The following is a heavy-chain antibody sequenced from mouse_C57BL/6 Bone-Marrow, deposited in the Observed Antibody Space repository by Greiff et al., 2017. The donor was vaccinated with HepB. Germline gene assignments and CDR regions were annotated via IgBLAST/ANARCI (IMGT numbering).Heavy chain of an antibody. Sequence: EVMLVESGGGLVKPGGSLKLSCAASGFTFSDYGMHWVRQAPEKGLEWVAYISSGSSTIYYADTVKGRFTISRDNAKNTLFLQMTSLRSEDTAMYYCARPPGSSPYWYFDVWGTGTTVTVSS. V-gene: IGHV5-17*01. CDR2: ISSGSSTI. D-gene: IGHD1-1*01. CDR3: ARPPGSSPYWYFDV. CDR1: GFTFSDYG. J-gene: IGHJ1*03.